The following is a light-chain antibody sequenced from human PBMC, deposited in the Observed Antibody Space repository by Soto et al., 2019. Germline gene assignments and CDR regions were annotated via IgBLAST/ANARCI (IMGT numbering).Light chain of an antibody. CDR3: QQCDNWPPWT. V-gene: IGKV3-15*01. J-gene: IGKJ1*01. CDR2: GAS. Sequence: EIVMTQSPATLSVSPGERATLSCRASQSVSSNLAWYQQKPGQAPRLLIYGASTRATGIPARLSGSGSGTELTLTISSLQSEDFAVYYCQQCDNWPPWTFGQGTKVEIK. CDR1: QSVSSN.